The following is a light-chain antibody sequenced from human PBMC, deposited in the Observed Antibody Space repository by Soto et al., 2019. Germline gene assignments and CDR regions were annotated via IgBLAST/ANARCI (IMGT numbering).Light chain of an antibody. J-gene: IGKJ4*01. CDR3: QQYDSYPLT. Sequence: DIQMTQSPSTLSASVEDGVTITCRASQSIRSWLAWYQQKPGKAPKLLIYQASSLESGVPSRFSGSGSGTEFTLTISSLQPDEFATYYCQQYDSYPLTFGGGTKVEIK. CDR1: QSIRSW. CDR2: QAS. V-gene: IGKV1-5*03.